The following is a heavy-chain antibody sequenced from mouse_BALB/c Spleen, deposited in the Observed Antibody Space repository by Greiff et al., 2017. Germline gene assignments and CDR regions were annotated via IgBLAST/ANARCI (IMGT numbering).Heavy chain of an antibody. D-gene: IGHD2-10*02. CDR1: GYTFTSYW. CDR2: IYPGDGDT. Sequence: VQLQESGAELARPGASVKLSCKASGYTFTSYWMQWVKQRPGQGLEWIGAIYPGDGDTRYTQKFKGKATLTADKSSSTAYMQLSSLASEDSAVYYCARGEYGNFAWFAYWGQGTLVTVSA. V-gene: IGHV1-87*01. J-gene: IGHJ3*01. CDR3: ARGEYGNFAWFAY.